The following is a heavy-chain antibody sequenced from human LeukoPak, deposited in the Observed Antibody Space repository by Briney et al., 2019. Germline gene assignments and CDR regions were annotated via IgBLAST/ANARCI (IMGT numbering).Heavy chain of an antibody. J-gene: IGHJ4*02. CDR2: VIPIFGTA. D-gene: IGHD1-26*01. Sequence: SVKVSCKASGGTFSSYAIGWVRQAPGQGREWMGGVIPIFGTANYAQKFQGRLTITADESTCAAYMELSSLRSEDTAVYYCARRGGSASVLDYWGQGTLVTVSP. V-gene: IGHV1-69*13. CDR1: GGTFSSYA. CDR3: ARRGGSASVLDY.